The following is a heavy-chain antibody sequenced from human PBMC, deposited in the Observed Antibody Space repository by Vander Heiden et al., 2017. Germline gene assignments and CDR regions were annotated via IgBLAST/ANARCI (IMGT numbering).Heavy chain of an antibody. V-gene: IGHV5-51*01. Sequence: EVQLVQSGAEVKKPGESMKISSKGSGYSFTSYWIGWGRQMPGKGLEWMGIIYPGDSDTRYSPSFQGQVTISADKSISTAYLQWSSLKASDTAMYYCARQVHGDYGGYAFDIWGQGTMVTVSS. J-gene: IGHJ3*02. CDR1: GYSFTSYW. D-gene: IGHD4-17*01. CDR2: IYPGDSDT. CDR3: ARQVHGDYGGYAFDI.